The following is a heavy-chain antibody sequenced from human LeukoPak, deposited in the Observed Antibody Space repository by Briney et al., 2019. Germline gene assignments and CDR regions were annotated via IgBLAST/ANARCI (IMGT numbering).Heavy chain of an antibody. CDR1: GGSISSYY. CDR2: IYTSGST. D-gene: IGHD1-26*01. J-gene: IGHJ6*03. Sequence: SETLSLTCTVSGGSISSYYWSWIRQPAGKGLEWIGRIYTSGSTNYNPSLKSRVTMSVDTSKNQFSLKLSSVTAADTAVYYCARVNSGSYSYYYYYYMDVWGKGTTVTISS. CDR3: ARVNSGSYSYYYYYYMDV. V-gene: IGHV4-4*07.